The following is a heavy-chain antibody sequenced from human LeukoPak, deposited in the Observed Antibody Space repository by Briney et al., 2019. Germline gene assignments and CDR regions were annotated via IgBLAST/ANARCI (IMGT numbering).Heavy chain of an antibody. J-gene: IGHJ6*03. D-gene: IGHD2-21*02. Sequence: GGSLRLSCAASGFTFSSYWMSWVRQAPGKGLEWVANIKQDGSEKYYGDSVKGRFTISRDNAKNSLYLQMNSLRAEDTAVYYCARLPVPGVTTYYYYYYMDVWGKGTTVTVSS. CDR2: IKQDGSEK. CDR1: GFTFSSYW. V-gene: IGHV3-7*01. CDR3: ARLPVPGVTTYYYYYYMDV.